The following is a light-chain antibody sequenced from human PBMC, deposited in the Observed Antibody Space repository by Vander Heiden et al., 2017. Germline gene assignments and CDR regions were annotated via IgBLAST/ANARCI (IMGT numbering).Light chain of an antibody. V-gene: IGKV1-9*01. CDR2: AAS. Sequence: DIQLTQSPSFLSASVGDRVTITCRASQGISSYLAWYQQKPGKAPKLLIYAASTLQSGVPSRFSGSGSGTEFTLTISSLHPEDIATYYCQQLNSYPITFGQGTRLEIK. CDR1: QGISSY. J-gene: IGKJ5*01. CDR3: QQLNSYPIT.